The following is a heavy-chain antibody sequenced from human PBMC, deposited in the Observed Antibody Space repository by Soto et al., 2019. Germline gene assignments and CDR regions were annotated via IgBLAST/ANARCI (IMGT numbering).Heavy chain of an antibody. CDR3: ARAGTVFGLLGNYYGMDV. CDR1: GYTFTSYG. D-gene: IGHD3-3*01. V-gene: IGHV1-3*01. CDR2: INAGNGNT. Sequence: ASVKVSCKASGYTFTSYGISWVRQAPGQGLEWMGWINAGNGNTKYSQKFQGRVTITRDTSASTVHMELSSLRSEDTAVYYCARAGTVFGLLGNYYGMDVWGQGTTVTVSS. J-gene: IGHJ6*02.